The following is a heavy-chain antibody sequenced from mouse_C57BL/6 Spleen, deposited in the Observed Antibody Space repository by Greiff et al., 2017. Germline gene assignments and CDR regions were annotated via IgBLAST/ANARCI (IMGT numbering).Heavy chain of an antibody. Sequence: VQVVESGPGLVQPSQSLSITCTVSGFSLTSYGVHWVRQSPGKGLEWLGVIWSGGSTDYNAAFISRLSISKDNSKSQVFFKMNSLQADDTAIYYCARNGGYDGYYVDAMDYWGQGTSVTVSS. CDR1: GFSLTSYG. J-gene: IGHJ4*01. D-gene: IGHD2-3*01. CDR2: IWSGGST. V-gene: IGHV2-2*01. CDR3: ARNGGYDGYYVDAMDY.